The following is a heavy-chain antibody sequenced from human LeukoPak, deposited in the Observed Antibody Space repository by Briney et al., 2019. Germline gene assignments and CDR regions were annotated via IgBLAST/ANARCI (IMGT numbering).Heavy chain of an antibody. CDR2: ISYDGSNK. Sequence: GGSLRLSCAASGFTFSSYAMHWVRQAPGKGLEWVAVISYDGSNKYYADSVKGRFTISRDNSKNTLYLQMNSLRAEDTAVYYCARDPDTYYDFWSGYYPDYWGQGTLVTVSS. CDR1: GFTFSSYA. V-gene: IGHV3-30-3*01. J-gene: IGHJ4*02. CDR3: ARDPDTYYDFWSGYYPDY. D-gene: IGHD3-3*01.